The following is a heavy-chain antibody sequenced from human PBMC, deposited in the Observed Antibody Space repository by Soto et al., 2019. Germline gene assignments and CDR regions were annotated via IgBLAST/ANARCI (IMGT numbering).Heavy chain of an antibody. CDR1: GFTFSGSA. V-gene: IGHV3-73*01. CDR3: TRLYNNFKFDP. D-gene: IGHD3-10*01. J-gene: IGHJ5*02. Sequence: LRLSCAASGFTFSGSAMHWVRQASGKGLEWVGRIKSKANNYATAYAASVKGRFTISRDDSKNTAYLQMNSLKTEDTAVYYCTRLYNNFKFDPWGQGTLVTVSS. CDR2: IKSKANNYAT.